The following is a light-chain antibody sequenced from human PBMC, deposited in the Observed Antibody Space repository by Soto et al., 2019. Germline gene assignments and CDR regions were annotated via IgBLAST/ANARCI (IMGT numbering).Light chain of an antibody. CDR3: AAWDDSLSVYYV. CDR2: RNN. CDR1: SSKIGSNY. Sequence: QSALTQPPSASGTPGQRVTISCSGSSSKIGSNYVYWYQQLPGTAPKLLIYRNNQRPSGVPDRFSGSKSGTSASLAISGLRSEDEADYYCAAWDDSLSVYYVFGTGTKVTV. V-gene: IGLV1-47*01. J-gene: IGLJ1*01.